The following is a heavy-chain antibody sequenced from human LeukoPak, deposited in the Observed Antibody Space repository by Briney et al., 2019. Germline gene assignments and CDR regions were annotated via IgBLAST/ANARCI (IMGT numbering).Heavy chain of an antibody. Sequence: SETLSLTCTVSGDSISNYYWSWIRHPPGKGLEWIGYIYYSVTSDYNPSLKSRVTMSVDMSTNKISLKLSSVTAADTAVYYCARGSGGDGSGSLWGQGTLVTVSS. CDR1: GDSISNYY. J-gene: IGHJ4*02. V-gene: IGHV4-59*01. D-gene: IGHD3-10*01. CDR3: ARGSGGDGSGSL. CDR2: IYYSVTS.